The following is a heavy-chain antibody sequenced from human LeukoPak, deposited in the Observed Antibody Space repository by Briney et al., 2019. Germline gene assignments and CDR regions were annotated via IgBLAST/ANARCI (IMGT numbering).Heavy chain of an antibody. J-gene: IGHJ4*02. CDR2: IYTSVST. Sequence: LRLSCAASGFSFSKDWMSWVRQAPGQELEWIGRIYTSVSTNYNPSRRSRVTISVDTSRNQFSLMLSSVTAADTAVYCYACLNARGVIHYWGQGTLVTVSS. V-gene: IGHV4-4*08. CDR1: GFSFSKDW. CDR3: ACLNARGVIHY. D-gene: IGHD3-10*02.